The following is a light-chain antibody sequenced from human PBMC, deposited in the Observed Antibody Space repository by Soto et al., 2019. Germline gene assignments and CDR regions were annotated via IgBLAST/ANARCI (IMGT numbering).Light chain of an antibody. Sequence: EIVLTQSPGTLSLSPGEGATVSCRVSQSINSKSLVWYQRKFGQAPRLLIYNTSSRATGIPDRFSGSGSGTDFTLSISRLEPEDFAVYFCQQYSDLPMTFGQGTRLEI. CDR1: QSINSKS. CDR2: NTS. CDR3: QQYSDLPMT. J-gene: IGKJ5*01. V-gene: IGKV3-20*01.